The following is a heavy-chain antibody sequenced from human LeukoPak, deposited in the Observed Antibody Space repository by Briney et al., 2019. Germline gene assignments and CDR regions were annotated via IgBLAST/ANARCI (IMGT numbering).Heavy chain of an antibody. Sequence: SETLSLTCTVPGGSISSFFWSWIRQPPGNGLEWLGRIDYSGSTQYNPSLKSRVTISVDTSKQQFSLKLSSVTAADTAVYYCARDLELERNRWNYFESWGQGTLVTVSS. D-gene: IGHD1-1*01. V-gene: IGHV4-59*01. CDR3: ARDLELERNRWNYFES. CDR1: GGSISSFF. CDR2: IDYSGST. J-gene: IGHJ4*02.